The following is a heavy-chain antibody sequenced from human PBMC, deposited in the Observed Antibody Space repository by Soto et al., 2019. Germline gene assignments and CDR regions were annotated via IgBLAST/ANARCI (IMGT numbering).Heavy chain of an antibody. CDR2: ISGSGGST. CDR1: GFTFSSYA. Sequence: PGGSLRLSCAASGFTFSSYAMSWVRQAPGKGLEWVSAISGSGGSTYYADSVKGRFTISRDNSKNTLYLQMNSLRAEDTAVYYCAAREGVVDIVATTKIYYYYGMDVWGQGTTVTVSS. J-gene: IGHJ6*02. V-gene: IGHV3-23*01. D-gene: IGHD5-12*01. CDR3: AAREGVVDIVATTKIYYYYGMDV.